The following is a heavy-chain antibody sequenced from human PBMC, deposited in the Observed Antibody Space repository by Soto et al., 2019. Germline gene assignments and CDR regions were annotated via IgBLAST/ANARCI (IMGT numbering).Heavy chain of an antibody. CDR2: IHSSGST. J-gene: IGHJ6*02. V-gene: IGHV4-4*07. Sequence: PSETLSLTCTLSGGSFSTFYCIWIRQASGKGLEWIGRIHSSGSTNYNSSLKSRVTMSVDTSKNQFSLKLNSVTAADTAVYYCARDSDTAMDKGYYFYGIDVWGQGTTVTVSS. D-gene: IGHD5-18*01. CDR3: ARDSDTAMDKGYYFYGIDV. CDR1: GGSFSTFY.